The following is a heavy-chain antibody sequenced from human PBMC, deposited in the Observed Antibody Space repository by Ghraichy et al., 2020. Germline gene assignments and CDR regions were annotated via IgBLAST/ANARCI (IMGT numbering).Heavy chain of an antibody. J-gene: IGHJ5*02. V-gene: IGHV4-39*01. Sequence: SETLSLTCTVSGGSISSSSYYWGWIRQPPGKGLEWIGSIYYSGSTYYNPSLKSRVTISVDTSKNQFSLKLSSVTAADTAVYYCARQVEEVTMVSPSNWFDPWGQGTLVTVSS. D-gene: IGHD3-10*01. CDR1: GGSISSSSYY. CDR3: ARQVEEVTMVSPSNWFDP. CDR2: IYYSGST.